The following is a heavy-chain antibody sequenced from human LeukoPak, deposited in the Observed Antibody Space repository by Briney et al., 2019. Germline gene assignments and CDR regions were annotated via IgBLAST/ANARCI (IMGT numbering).Heavy chain of an antibody. CDR3: AREGWYSSGWYPPYYFDY. CDR2: TYYRSKWYN. Sequence: SQTLSLTRAISVDSVSSNSAACNWIRQSPSRGLEWLRRTYYRSKWYNDYAVSVKSRITINPDTSKIQFSLQLNSVTPEDTAVYYCAREGWYSSGWYPPYYFDYWGQGTLVTVSS. CDR1: VDSVSSNSAA. D-gene: IGHD6-19*01. V-gene: IGHV6-1*01. J-gene: IGHJ4*02.